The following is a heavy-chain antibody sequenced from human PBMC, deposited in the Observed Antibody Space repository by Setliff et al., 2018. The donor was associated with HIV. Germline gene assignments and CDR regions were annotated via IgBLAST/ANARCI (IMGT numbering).Heavy chain of an antibody. V-gene: IGHV3-7*05. CDR3: RVGHYIEP. Sequence: GGSLRLSCATSGFMSSDFWMSWVRQGPGKGLEWVASITQDGSDKYYVDALKGRFTISRDNARNSLLLQMNSLRVEDTAVYYCRVGHYIEPWGQGTRVTVSS. CDR2: ITQDGSDK. CDR1: GFMSSDFW. D-gene: IGHD2-15*01. J-gene: IGHJ5*02.